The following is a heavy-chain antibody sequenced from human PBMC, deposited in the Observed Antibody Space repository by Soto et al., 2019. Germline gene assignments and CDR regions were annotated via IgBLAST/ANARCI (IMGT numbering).Heavy chain of an antibody. CDR1: GFTFSSYW. Sequence: EVQLVESGGGLVQPGGSLRLSCAASGFTFSSYWMSWVRQAPGKGPEWLANIKHDGSTRYYVDSVRGRFTISRDNAKNSLYLQMNSLRAEDTAVYYCARDAAGESQKGFDPWGQGTLVTVSS. CDR3: ARDAAGESQKGFDP. J-gene: IGHJ5*02. CDR2: IKHDGSTR. D-gene: IGHD6-13*01. V-gene: IGHV3-7*01.